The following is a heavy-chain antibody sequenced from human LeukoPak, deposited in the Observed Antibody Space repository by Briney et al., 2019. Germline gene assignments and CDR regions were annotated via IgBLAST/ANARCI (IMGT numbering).Heavy chain of an antibody. D-gene: IGHD2-2*01. Sequence: ASVKVSCKASGYTFTSYGISWVRQAPGQGLEWMGWISAYNGNTNYAQKLQGRVTMTTDTSTSTANMELRSLRSDDTAVYYCARQRGTIVVVPAAPQPPLDYWGQGTLVTVSS. J-gene: IGHJ4*02. V-gene: IGHV1-18*04. CDR2: ISAYNGNT. CDR3: ARQRGTIVVVPAAPQPPLDY. CDR1: GYTFTSYG.